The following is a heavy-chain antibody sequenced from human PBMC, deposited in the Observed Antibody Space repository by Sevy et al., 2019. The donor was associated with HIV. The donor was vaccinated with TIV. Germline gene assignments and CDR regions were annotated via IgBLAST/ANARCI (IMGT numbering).Heavy chain of an antibody. Sequence: SDTLSLTCAVSVDSISSGDYSWSWIRQPPGKGLEWIGYIYHSGSTYYTPSLESRVTISVDRSKNQFSLKLSSVTAADTAVYYCARDRSLKWFDPWGQGTLVTVSS. V-gene: IGHV4-30-2*01. CDR3: ARDRSLKWFDP. CDR1: VDSISSGDYS. J-gene: IGHJ5*02. CDR2: IYHSGST.